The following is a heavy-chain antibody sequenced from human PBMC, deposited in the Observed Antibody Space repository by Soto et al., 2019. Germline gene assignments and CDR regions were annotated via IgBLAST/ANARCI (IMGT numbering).Heavy chain of an antibody. CDR3: ARSYDDTTGFAVDP. V-gene: IGHV4-59*02. CDR2: MYFGGSF. D-gene: IGHD3-22*01. Sequence: QMQLQASGPGLVKPSETLSLTCNVSGASVSHGYWSWIRQPPGKALEWIGFMYFGGSFNYNPSLASRATRSVETSKTQFSMKLTSVTASDTAVYYCARSYDDTTGFAVDPWGQGTLVTVSS. CDR1: GASVSHGY. J-gene: IGHJ5*02.